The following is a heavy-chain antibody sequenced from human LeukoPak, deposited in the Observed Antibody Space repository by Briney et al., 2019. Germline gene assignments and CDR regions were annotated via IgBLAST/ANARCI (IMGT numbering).Heavy chain of an antibody. Sequence: PGGSLRLSCAASGLTFSNHAMSWVRRAPGKGLEWVSAISGSGGSTYYADSVKGRFTISRDNSKNTLYLQMNSLRAEGTAVYYCAKDPLRYIAAAGTGLVDYWGQGTLVTVSS. V-gene: IGHV3-23*01. CDR2: ISGSGGST. D-gene: IGHD6-13*01. CDR1: GLTFSNHA. J-gene: IGHJ4*02. CDR3: AKDPLRYIAAAGTGLVDY.